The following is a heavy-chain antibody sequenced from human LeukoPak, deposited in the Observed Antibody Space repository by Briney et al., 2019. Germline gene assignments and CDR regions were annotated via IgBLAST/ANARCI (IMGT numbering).Heavy chain of an antibody. J-gene: IGHJ3*02. CDR1: GYTFTGYY. CDR2: INPNSGGT. V-gene: IGHV1-2*02. Sequence: ASVKVSCKASGYTFTGYYMHWVRQAPGQGLEWMGWINPNSGGTNYAQKFQGRVTMTRDTSITTAYMELSRLRSDDTAVYYCVKMYYDFWSAFDIWGQGTMVTVSS. CDR3: VKMYYDFWSAFDI. D-gene: IGHD3-3*01.